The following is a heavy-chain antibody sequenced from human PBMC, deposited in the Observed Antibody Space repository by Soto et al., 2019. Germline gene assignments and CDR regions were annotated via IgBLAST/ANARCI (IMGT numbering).Heavy chain of an antibody. CDR3: ARRPAGWSYYYYYYMDV. Sequence: SETLSLTCAVYGGCFSGYYWSWIRQPPGKGLEWIGEINHSGSTNYNPSLKSRVTISVDTSKNQFSLKLSSVTAADTAVYYCARRPAGWSYYYYYYMDVWGKGTTVT. J-gene: IGHJ6*03. V-gene: IGHV4-34*01. CDR2: INHSGST. CDR1: GGCFSGYY. D-gene: IGHD2-15*01.